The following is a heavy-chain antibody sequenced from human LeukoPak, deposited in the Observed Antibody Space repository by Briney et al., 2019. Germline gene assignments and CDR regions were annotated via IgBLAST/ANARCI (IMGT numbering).Heavy chain of an antibody. CDR2: IKSKTDGGTT. CDR1: GFTFSNAW. D-gene: IGHD5-12*01. J-gene: IGHJ4*02. CDR3: SPRGYSGYVTFDY. Sequence: GGSLRLSCAASGFTFSNAWMSWVPQAPGKGLEWVGRIKSKTDGGTTDYAAPVKGRFTISRDDSKNTLYLQMNSLKTEDTAVYYCSPRGYSGYVTFDYWGQGTLVTVSS. V-gene: IGHV3-15*01.